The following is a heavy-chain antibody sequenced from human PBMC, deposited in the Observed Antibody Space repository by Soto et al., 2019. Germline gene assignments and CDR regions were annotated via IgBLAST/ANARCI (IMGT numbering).Heavy chain of an antibody. Sequence: ASVKVSCKASGYTFTSYGISWVRQAPGQGLEWMGWISAYNGNTNYAQKLQGRVTMTTDTSTSTAYMELRSLRSDDTAVYYCARAEEQWLVWYYFDYWGQGTLVTVSS. D-gene: IGHD6-19*01. J-gene: IGHJ4*02. V-gene: IGHV1-18*01. CDR3: ARAEEQWLVWYYFDY. CDR2: ISAYNGNT. CDR1: GYTFTSYG.